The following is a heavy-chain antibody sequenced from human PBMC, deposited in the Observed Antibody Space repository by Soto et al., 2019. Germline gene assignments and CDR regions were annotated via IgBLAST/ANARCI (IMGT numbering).Heavy chain of an antibody. Sequence: GGSLRLSCAASGFTFSSYGMHWVRQAPGKGLEWVAVIWYDGSNKYYADSVKGRFTISRDNSKNTLYLQMNSLRAEDTAVYYCARDMAMVSRYYFDYWGQGTLVTVSS. CDR1: GFTFSSYG. CDR2: IWYDGSNK. V-gene: IGHV3-33*01. J-gene: IGHJ4*02. CDR3: ARDMAMVSRYYFDY. D-gene: IGHD5-18*01.